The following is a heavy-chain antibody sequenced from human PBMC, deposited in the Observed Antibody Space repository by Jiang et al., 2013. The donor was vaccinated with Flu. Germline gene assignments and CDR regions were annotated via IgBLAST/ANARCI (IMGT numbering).Heavy chain of an antibody. CDR2: T. J-gene: IGHJ4*02. V-gene: IGHV5-51*01. CDR3: ARGLTIFGVVPYYFDY. Sequence: TRYSPSFQGQVTISADKSISTAYLQWSSLKASDTAMYYCARGLTIFGVVPYYFDYWGRGTLVTVSS. D-gene: IGHD3-3*01.